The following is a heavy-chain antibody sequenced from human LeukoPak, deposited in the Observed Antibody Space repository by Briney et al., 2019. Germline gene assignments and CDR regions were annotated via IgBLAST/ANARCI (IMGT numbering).Heavy chain of an antibody. CDR2: ISSSGSTI. D-gene: IGHD1-26*01. CDR1: GFTFSSYE. CDR3: ARDRGSRYYFDY. Sequence: GGSLRLSCAASGFTFSSYEMNWVRQAPGKGLEWVSYISSSGSTIYYADSVKGRFTISRDNAKNSLYLQMNSLRAKDTAVYYCARDRGSRYYFDYWGQGTLVTDSS. V-gene: IGHV3-48*03. J-gene: IGHJ4*02.